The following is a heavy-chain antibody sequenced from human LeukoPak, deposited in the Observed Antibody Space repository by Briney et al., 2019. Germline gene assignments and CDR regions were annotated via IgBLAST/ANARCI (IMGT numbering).Heavy chain of an antibody. J-gene: IGHJ4*02. CDR3: ARDTRATSFDY. CDR2: IIPILGIA. CDR1: GGTFSSYA. Sequence: ASVKVSCKASGGTFSSYAISWVRQAPGQGLEWTGRIIPILGIANYAQKFQGRVTITADKSTSTAYMELSSLRSEDTAVYYCARDTRATSFDYWGQGTLVTVSS. V-gene: IGHV1-69*04. D-gene: IGHD5-12*01.